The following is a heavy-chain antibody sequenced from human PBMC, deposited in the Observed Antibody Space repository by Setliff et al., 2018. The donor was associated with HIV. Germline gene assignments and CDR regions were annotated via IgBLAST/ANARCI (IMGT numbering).Heavy chain of an antibody. D-gene: IGHD6-13*01. J-gene: IGHJ1*01. V-gene: IGHV1-24*01. CDR2: FDPEDGET. CDR3: ATDPGYSSTWYSESFQH. CDR1: GYTLTELS. Sequence: ASVKVSCKISGYTLTELSIHWVRQAPGKGLEWMTNFDPEDGETFYAKKFQCRLTMTEDTSTDTAYMELSSLRSDDTAMYYCATDPGYSSTWYSESFQHWGQGTVVTVSS.